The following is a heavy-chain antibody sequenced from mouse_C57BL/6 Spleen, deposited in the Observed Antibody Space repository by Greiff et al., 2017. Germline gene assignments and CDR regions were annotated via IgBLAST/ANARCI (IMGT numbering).Heavy chain of an antibody. CDR3: ARGYYGSSYGWFAY. J-gene: IGHJ3*01. Sequence: VKLQESGAELVKPGASVKMSCKASGYTFTSYWITWVKQRPGQGLEWIGDIYPGSGSTNYNEKFKSKATLTVDTSSSTAYMQLSSLTSEDSAVYYCARGYYGSSYGWFAYWGQGTLVTVSA. CDR2: IYPGSGST. V-gene: IGHV1-55*01. CDR1: GYTFTSYW. D-gene: IGHD1-1*01.